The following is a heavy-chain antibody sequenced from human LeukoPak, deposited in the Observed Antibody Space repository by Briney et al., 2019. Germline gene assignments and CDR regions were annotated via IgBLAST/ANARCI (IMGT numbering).Heavy chain of an antibody. CDR1: GLTFSDYA. V-gene: IGHV3-23*01. CDR3: AKDYSDSRVGDVFLEY. CDR2: ITSGFTA. Sequence: PGGSLRLSCAAPGLTFSDYAMSWVRQAPGKGLEWVSGITSGFTAHYADSVKGRFTISRDNFRNTFHLQMNSLRAEDTAVYYCAKDYSDSRVGDVFLEYWGQGTLVTVSS. D-gene: IGHD1-26*01. J-gene: IGHJ4*02.